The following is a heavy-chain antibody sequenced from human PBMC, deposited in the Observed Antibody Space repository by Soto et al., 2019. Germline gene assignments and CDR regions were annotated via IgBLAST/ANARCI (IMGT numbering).Heavy chain of an antibody. D-gene: IGHD3-22*01. V-gene: IGHV4-30-4*01. CDR2: IYYSGST. CDR3: ARVGYYDSSGYYSLDAFDI. CDR1: GGSISSGDYY. Sequence: SETLSLTCTVSGGSISSGDYYWSWVRQPPGKGLEWIGYIYYSGSTYYNPSLKSRVTISVDTSKNQFSLKLSSVTAADTAVYYCARVGYYDSSGYYSLDAFDIWGQGTMVTVSS. J-gene: IGHJ3*02.